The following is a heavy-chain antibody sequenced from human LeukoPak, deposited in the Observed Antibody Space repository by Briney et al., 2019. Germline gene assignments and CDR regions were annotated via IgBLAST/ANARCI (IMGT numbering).Heavy chain of an antibody. CDR3: ARARGPHYYYYMDV. V-gene: IGHV3-21*01. J-gene: IGHJ6*03. CDR2: ISSCSSYI. Sequence: ISSCSSYIYYADSVTGRFTISRDNANNSLYLQMNSLRAEDTAVYYCARARGPHYYYYMDVWGKGTTVTVSS.